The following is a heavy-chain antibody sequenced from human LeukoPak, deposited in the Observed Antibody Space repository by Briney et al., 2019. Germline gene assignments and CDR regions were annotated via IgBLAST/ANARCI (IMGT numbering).Heavy chain of an antibody. J-gene: IGHJ5*02. CDR3: ARDEDSGSHGSPPYNWFDP. CDR2: IYHSGST. D-gene: IGHD1-26*01. V-gene: IGHV4-38-2*02. Sequence: SETLSLTCTVSGYSISSGYFWGWIRKPPGKGLEWIGSIYHSGSTYCNPSLKSRVTISVDTSKNQFSLKLSSVTAADTAVYYCARDEDSGSHGSPPYNWFDPWGQGTLVTVSS. CDR1: GYSISSGYF.